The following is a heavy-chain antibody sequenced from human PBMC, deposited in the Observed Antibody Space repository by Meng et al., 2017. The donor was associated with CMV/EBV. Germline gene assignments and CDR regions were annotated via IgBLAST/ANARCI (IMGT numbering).Heavy chain of an antibody. V-gene: IGHV1-2*02. CDR3: ARVDCSSTSCYLRFDP. J-gene: IGHJ5*02. D-gene: IGHD2-2*01. CDR1: GCTFTGYY. CDR2: INPNSGGT. Sequence: ASVKVSCKASGCTFTGYYMHWVRQAPGQGLEWMGWINPNSGGTNYAQKFQGRVTMTRDTSISTAYMELSRLRSDDTAVYYCARVDCSSTSCYLRFDPWGQGTLVTVSS.